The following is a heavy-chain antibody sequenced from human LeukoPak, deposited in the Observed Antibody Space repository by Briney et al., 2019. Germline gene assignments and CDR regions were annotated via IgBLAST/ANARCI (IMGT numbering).Heavy chain of an antibody. CDR2: ISGSGSST. CDR1: GFTFSSYA. CDR3: APEVWELQGASDI. V-gene: IGHV3-23*01. J-gene: IGHJ3*02. Sequence: PGGSLRLSCAASGFTFSSYAMSWVRQAPGKGLDWVSGISGSGSSTSYADSVKGRFTISRDNAKNSLFLQMTSLRAEDTALYYCAPEVWELQGASDIWGQGTMVTVSS. D-gene: IGHD1-26*01.